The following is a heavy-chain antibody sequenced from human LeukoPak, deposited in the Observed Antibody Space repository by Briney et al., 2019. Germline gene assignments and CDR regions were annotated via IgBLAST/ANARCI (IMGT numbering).Heavy chain of an antibody. J-gene: IGHJ4*02. CDR1: GYTFTGYY. D-gene: IGHD3-10*01. Sequence: GASVKVSCKASGYTFTGYYMHWVRQAPGQGLEWMGWINPNSGGTNYAQKFQGRVTMTRDTSISTAYMELSRLRSDDTAVYYCARDYHESMVRGVAVDYWGQGTLVTVSS. V-gene: IGHV1-2*02. CDR3: ARDYHESMVRGVAVDY. CDR2: INPNSGGT.